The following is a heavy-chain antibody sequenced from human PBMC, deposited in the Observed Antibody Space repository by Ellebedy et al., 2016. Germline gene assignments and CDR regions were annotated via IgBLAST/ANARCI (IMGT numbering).Heavy chain of an antibody. V-gene: IGHV5-51*01. J-gene: IGHJ6*04. CDR1: AYIFSRYW. CDR3: ARGDGTYYYHLDV. CDR2: IYPGYSDT. Sequence: GESLKISCKGSAYIFSRYWIAWVRRMPGKGLEWMGSIYPGYSDTRYSPSFQGQVTLSVDKSIHTAYLHWSSLKASDTALYYCARGDGTYYYHLDVWGTGTTVTVSA. D-gene: IGHD1-1*01.